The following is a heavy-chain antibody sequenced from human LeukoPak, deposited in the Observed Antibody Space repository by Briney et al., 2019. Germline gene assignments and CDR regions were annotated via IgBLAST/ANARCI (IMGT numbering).Heavy chain of an antibody. CDR2: INPNSGGT. CDR1: GYTFTGYY. V-gene: IGHV1-2*02. CDR3: ARGGQDIVVEDAFDI. D-gene: IGHD2-15*01. Sequence: GASVKVSCKASGYTFTGYYMHWVRQAPGQGLEWMGWINPNSGGTNYAQKFQGRVTMTRDTSISTAYMELSRLRSDDTAVHYCARGGQDIVVEDAFDIWGQGTMVTVSS. J-gene: IGHJ3*02.